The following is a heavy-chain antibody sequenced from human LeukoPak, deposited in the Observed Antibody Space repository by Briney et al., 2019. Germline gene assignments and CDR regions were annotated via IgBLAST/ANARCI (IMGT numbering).Heavy chain of an antibody. D-gene: IGHD2-2*01. Sequence: SETLSLTCSVSGGSINSYYWSWIRQPPGKGLEWIGYIYYSGNTYCNPSLKSRVTISVDRSKSQFSLKLSSVTAADTAVYYCARVDCSSTSCYHNRQGLVRFDPWGQGTLVTVSS. V-gene: IGHV4-59*01. CDR2: IYYSGNT. CDR1: GGSINSYY. CDR3: ARVDCSSTSCYHNRQGLVRFDP. J-gene: IGHJ5*02.